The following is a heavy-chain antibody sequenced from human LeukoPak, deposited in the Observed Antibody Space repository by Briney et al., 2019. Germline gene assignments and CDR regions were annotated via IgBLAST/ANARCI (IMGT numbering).Heavy chain of an antibody. CDR3: ARVYYYTSGSRWGDYFDY. CDR2: IKPDGSEK. V-gene: IGHV3-7*01. D-gene: IGHD3-10*01. CDR1: GFTFSNAW. J-gene: IGHJ4*02. Sequence: GGSLRLSCAASGFTFSNAWMSWVRQAPGKGLEWVANIKPDGSEKYYVDSVKGRFTISRDNAKNSLYLQMNSLRAEDTAVYYCARVYYYTSGSRWGDYFDYWGQGTLVTVSS.